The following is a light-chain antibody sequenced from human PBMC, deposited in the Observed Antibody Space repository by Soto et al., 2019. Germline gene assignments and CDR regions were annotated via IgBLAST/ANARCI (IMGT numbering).Light chain of an antibody. CDR2: GAS. CDR1: QSVSSN. CDR3: QQYNNWPLT. V-gene: IGKV3D-15*01. Sequence: EIVMTQSPATLSVSPGERATLSCRASQSVSSNLAWYQQKPGQAPRLLIYGASTRATGIPARFSSSWSGTEFTLTISSLQSEDFAVYYCQQYNNWPLTFGGGTKVEIK. J-gene: IGKJ4*01.